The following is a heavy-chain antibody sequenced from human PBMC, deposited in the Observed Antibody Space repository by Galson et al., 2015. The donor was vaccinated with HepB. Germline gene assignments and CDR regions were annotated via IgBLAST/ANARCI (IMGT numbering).Heavy chain of an antibody. D-gene: IGHD6-13*01. CDR2: IWHDGGNK. J-gene: IGHJ4*02. CDR3: ARSMQVVAAADH. Sequence: SLRLFCAASGFTFSRNSMHWVRQAPGKGLEWVAVIWHDGGNKYYADSVKGRFTISRDNSKNTVSLQMNSLREEDTAVYYCARSMQVVAAADHWGQGTLVTVSS. V-gene: IGHV3-33*01. CDR1: GFTFSRNS.